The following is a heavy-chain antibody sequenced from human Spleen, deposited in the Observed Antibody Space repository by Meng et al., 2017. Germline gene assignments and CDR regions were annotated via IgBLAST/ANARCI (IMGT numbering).Heavy chain of an antibody. CDR3: ARGSFSSGWGI. J-gene: IGHJ4*02. V-gene: IGHV4-4*02. D-gene: IGHD6-19*01. CDR2: MSHSGST. Sequence: QVQLQESGQGLVKPSGTLSLTCAVPGGSISSSNWWTWVRQPPGKGLDWIGEMSHSGSTNYNPSLKSRVTISLDESKNQFSLKLNSVTAADTAIYYCARGSFSSGWGIWGQGTLVTVSS. CDR1: GGSISSSNW.